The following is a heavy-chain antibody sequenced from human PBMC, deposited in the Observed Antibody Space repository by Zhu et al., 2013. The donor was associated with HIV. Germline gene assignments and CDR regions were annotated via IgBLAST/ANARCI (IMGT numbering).Heavy chain of an antibody. V-gene: IGHV1-2*02. CDR2: INPNSGGT. CDR1: GYTFNDNY. D-gene: IGHD3-10*01. J-gene: IGHJ4*02. Sequence: QVQLVQSGAEVKKPGASVKVSCKSSGYTFNDNYIHWVRQAPGQGLEWMGWINPNSGGTKYAQNFQGRVTMTSDTSITTVYMELNRLTSDDTALYFCATSRGDVLYWGQGTLVTVSS. CDR3: ATSRGDVLY.